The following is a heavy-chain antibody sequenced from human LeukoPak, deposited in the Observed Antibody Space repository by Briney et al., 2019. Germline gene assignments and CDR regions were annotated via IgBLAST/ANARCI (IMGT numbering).Heavy chain of an antibody. D-gene: IGHD3-10*01. CDR2: IIPIFSTA. CDR1: GGTFSSYV. V-gene: IGHV1-69*13. CDR3: AVGVRSSGSYQIWGHAFDI. Sequence: GASVKVSCKASGGTFSSYVINLVRQAPGQGLEWMGGIIPIFSTADYAQKFQGRVTITADESTSTAYMELSSLRSEDTVVYYCAVGVRSSGSYQIWGHAFDIWGQGTMVTVSS. J-gene: IGHJ3*02.